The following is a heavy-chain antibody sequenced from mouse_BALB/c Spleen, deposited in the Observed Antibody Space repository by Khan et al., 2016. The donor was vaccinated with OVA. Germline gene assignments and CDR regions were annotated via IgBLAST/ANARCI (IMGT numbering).Heavy chain of an antibody. Sequence: QVQLKQSGPGLVAPSQCLSITCTISGFSLTNYGVHWVRQPPGKGLEWLVVICSDGSTTYYSTLNSRLSISKNNTKSQMFLKMLNLQTDDTDNYYSDRPPYNHDEVIDYWGQGTPVTVSS. CDR1: GFSLTNYG. D-gene: IGHD2-10*01. CDR3: DRPPYNHDEVIDY. V-gene: IGHV2-6-1*01. CDR2: ICSDGST. J-gene: IGHJ4*01.